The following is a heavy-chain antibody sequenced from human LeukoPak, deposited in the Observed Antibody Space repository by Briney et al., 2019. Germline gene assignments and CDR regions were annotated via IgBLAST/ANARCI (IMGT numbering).Heavy chain of an antibody. CDR2: IYYSGST. CDR1: GGSISSSSYY. V-gene: IGHV4-39*01. D-gene: IGHD2-8*01. J-gene: IGHJ4*02. Sequence: SETLSLTXTVSGGSISSSSYYWGWIRQPPGKGLEWIGSIYYSGSTYYNPSLKSRVTISVDTSKNQFSLKLSSVTAADTAVYYCARQEDCTNGVCYDYWGQGTLVTVSS. CDR3: ARQEDCTNGVCYDY.